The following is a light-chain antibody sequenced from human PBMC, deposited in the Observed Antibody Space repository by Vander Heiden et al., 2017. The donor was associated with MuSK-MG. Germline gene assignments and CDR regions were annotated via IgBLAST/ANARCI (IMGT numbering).Light chain of an antibody. CDR1: QSIGTN. V-gene: IGKV3D-15*01. J-gene: IGKJ5*01. Sequence: EIVMTQSPATLSVSPGERATLSCRASQSIGTNLAWSQQKPGQALRLLIFGASTRATCIPARFRGSGSGTEFTLTISSLQSEDFAVYYCQQCYNGPPIIFGQGTRLEIK. CDR3: QQCYNGPPII. CDR2: GAS.